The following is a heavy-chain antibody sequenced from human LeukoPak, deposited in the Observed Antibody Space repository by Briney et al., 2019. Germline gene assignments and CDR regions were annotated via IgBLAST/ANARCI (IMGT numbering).Heavy chain of an antibody. CDR2: IYYSGST. V-gene: IGHV4-59*01. CDR3: ASLYSSSWYDAFDI. D-gene: IGHD6-13*01. Sequence: PSETLSLTCTVSGGSISSYYWSWIRQPLGKGLEWIGYIYYSGSTNYNPSLKSRVTISVDTSKNQFSLKLSSVTAADTAVYYCASLYSSSWYDAFDIWGQGTKVTVSS. CDR1: GGSISSYY. J-gene: IGHJ3*02.